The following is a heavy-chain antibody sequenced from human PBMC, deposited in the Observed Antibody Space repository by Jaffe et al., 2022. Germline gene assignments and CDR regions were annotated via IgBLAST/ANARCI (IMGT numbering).Heavy chain of an antibody. D-gene: IGHD5-18*01. CDR2: IRYDGSNK. CDR1: GFTFSSYG. Sequence: QVQLVESGGGVVQPGGSLRLSCAASGFTFSSYGMHWVRQAPGKGLEWVAFIRYDGSNKYYADSVKGRFTISRDNSKNTLYLQMNSLRAEDTAVYYCAKDLRHSYGDGIPDYWGQGTLVTVSS. V-gene: IGHV3-30*02. CDR3: AKDLRHSYGDGIPDY. J-gene: IGHJ4*02.